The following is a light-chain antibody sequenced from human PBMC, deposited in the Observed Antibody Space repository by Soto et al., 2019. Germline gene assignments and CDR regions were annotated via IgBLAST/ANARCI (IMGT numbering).Light chain of an antibody. CDR3: QQSYSTPWT. CDR1: QSISSY. J-gene: IGKJ1*01. Sequence: DIQMTQSPSSLSASVGDRVTITCRASQSISSYVNWYQQKAGKAPNLLIYDASRLQSGVPSRFSGSGSGTDFTLTISSLQLEDFETYYCQQSYSTPWTLGQGTKVDIK. V-gene: IGKV1-39*01. CDR2: DAS.